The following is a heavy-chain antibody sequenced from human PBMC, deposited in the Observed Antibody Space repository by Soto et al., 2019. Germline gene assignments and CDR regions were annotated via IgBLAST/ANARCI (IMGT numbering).Heavy chain of an antibody. V-gene: IGHV4-34*01. D-gene: IGHD6-13*01. CDR3: ARVPHSLMKYSSSWLQSSVDE. CDR2: INHSGST. Sequence: SETLSLTLACYGGTFGVYYWSRVGPRPGPGLEWIGEINHSGSTNYNPSLQSRVTISVDTSKNHFSLKLSSVSAADPAVYYCARVPHSLMKYSSSWLQSSVDESAQGTLLTVSS. CDR1: GGTFGVYY. J-gene: IGHJ4*02.